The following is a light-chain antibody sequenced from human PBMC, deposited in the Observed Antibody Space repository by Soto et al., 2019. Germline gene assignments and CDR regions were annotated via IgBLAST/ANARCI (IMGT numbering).Light chain of an antibody. CDR2: DVS. Sequence: QSVLTHPASVSGSPGPSVTISCTGTSSDACGYNYVYWYQQHPGKAPKLMIYDVSNPHSGVSNRFSGCTSGNTASLTISGRQAEDEADDYCTSYTSSSTLRVFGGGTQVTAL. CDR1: SSDACGYNY. J-gene: IGLJ3*02. V-gene: IGLV2-14*01. CDR3: TSYTSSSTLRV.